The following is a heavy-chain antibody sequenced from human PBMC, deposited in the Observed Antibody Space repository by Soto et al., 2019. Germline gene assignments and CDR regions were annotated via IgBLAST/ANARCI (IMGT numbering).Heavy chain of an antibody. Sequence: SSVKVSCKASGGTFSSYAISWVRQAPGQGLEWMGGIIPIFGTANYAQKFQGRVTITADESTSTAYMELSSLRSEDTAVYYCAKLCSGPHHYGMDSWGQGATVTV. CDR2: IIPIFGTA. CDR1: GGTFSSYA. J-gene: IGHJ6*02. D-gene: IGHD2-15*01. CDR3: AKLCSGPHHYGMDS. V-gene: IGHV1-69*13.